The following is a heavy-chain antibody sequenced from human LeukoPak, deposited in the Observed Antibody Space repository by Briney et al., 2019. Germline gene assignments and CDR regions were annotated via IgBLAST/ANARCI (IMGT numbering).Heavy chain of an antibody. D-gene: IGHD6-6*01. CDR3: ARVDSYSSSSLDY. J-gene: IGHJ4*02. Sequence: SEILSLTCVVSGYSISSGYYWGWIRQPPGKGLEWIGSIYHSGSTYYNPSLKSRVTISVDTSKNQYSLKTSSVTAADTAVYYCARVDSYSSSSLDYWGQGTLVTVSS. CDR2: IYHSGST. CDR1: GYSISSGYY. V-gene: IGHV4-38-2*01.